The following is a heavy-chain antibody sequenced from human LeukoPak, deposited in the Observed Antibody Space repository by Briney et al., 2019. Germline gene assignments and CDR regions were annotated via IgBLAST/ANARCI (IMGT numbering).Heavy chain of an antibody. Sequence: SSETLSLTCTVSGGSINSYYWSWIRQPPGRGLEWIGYIYYSGGTNYNPSLETHVAISVDTSKNQFSLKLTSVTAADTAVYYCARVGGSSWYGGFEADYWGQGTLVTVSS. J-gene: IGHJ4*02. V-gene: IGHV4-59*01. CDR3: ARVGGSSWYGGFEADY. CDR2: IYYSGGT. D-gene: IGHD6-13*01. CDR1: GGSINSYY.